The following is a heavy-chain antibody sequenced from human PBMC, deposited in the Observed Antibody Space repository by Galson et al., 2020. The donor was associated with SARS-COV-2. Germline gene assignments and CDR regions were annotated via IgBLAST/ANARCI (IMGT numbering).Heavy chain of an antibody. CDR3: AKLNGYDSSGYYSFDY. CDR2: ISGSGGST. V-gene: IGHV3-23*01. J-gene: IGHJ4*02. D-gene: IGHD3-22*01. CDR1: GFTFSSYA. Sequence: GSLRLSRAASGFTFSSYAMSWVRQAPGNGLEWVSAISGSGGSTYYADSVKGRFTISRDNSKNTLYLQMNSLRAEDTAVYYCAKLNGYDSSGYYSFDYWGQGTLVTVSS.